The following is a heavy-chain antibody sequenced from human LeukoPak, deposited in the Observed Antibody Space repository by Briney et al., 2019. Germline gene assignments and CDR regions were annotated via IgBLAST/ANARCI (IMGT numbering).Heavy chain of an antibody. CDR1: GFTFSSYS. CDR3: AREPPSDSYDSSGYYYHFDY. V-gene: IGHV3-21*01. Sequence: GGSLRLSCAASGFTFSSYSMNWVRQAPGKGLEWVSSISSSGSYIYYADSVKGRFTISRDNAKNSLYLQMNSLRAEDTAVYYCAREPPSDSYDSSGYYYHFDYWGQGTLVTVSS. D-gene: IGHD3-22*01. CDR2: ISSSGSYI. J-gene: IGHJ4*02.